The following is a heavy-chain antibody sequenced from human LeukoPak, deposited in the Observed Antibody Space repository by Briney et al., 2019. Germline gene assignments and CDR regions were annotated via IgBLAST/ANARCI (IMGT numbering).Heavy chain of an antibody. D-gene: IGHD5-18*01. CDR1: GGSFSGYY. J-gene: IGHJ4*02. Sequence: SETLSLTCAVYGGSFSGYYWSWIRQPPGKGLEWIGEINHSGSTNYNPSLKSRDTISVDTSKNQFSLKLSSVTAADTAVYYCARLRRGYSYGCVFDYWGQGTLVTVSS. CDR2: INHSGST. V-gene: IGHV4-34*01. CDR3: ARLRRGYSYGCVFDY.